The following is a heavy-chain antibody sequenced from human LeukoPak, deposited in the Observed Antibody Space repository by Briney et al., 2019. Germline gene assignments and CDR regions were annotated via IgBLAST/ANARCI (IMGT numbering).Heavy chain of an antibody. CDR3: ARVLAVAAIDY. J-gene: IGHJ4*02. D-gene: IGHD6-19*01. Sequence: GGSLRLSCAASGFTVSSNYMSWVRQAPGKGLEWVSYISSSGRTIYYADSVRGRLTISRDNAKNSLYLQMNSLRAEDTAVYYCARVLAVAAIDYWGQGTLVTVSS. CDR1: GFTVSSNY. CDR2: ISSSGRTI. V-gene: IGHV3-11*04.